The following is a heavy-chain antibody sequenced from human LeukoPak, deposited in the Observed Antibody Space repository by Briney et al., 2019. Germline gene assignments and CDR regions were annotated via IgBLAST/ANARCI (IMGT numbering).Heavy chain of an antibody. CDR1: GFTVSSNY. CDR2: IYSGGST. J-gene: IGHJ6*02. V-gene: IGHV3-66*01. CDR3: ASLNVSSGYYYYYYYGMDV. D-gene: IGHD3-22*01. Sequence: PGGSLRLSCAASGFTVSSNYMSWVRQAPGKGLEWVSVIYSGGSTYYADSVKGRFTTSRDNSKNTLYLQMNSLRAEDTAVYYCASLNVSSGYYYYYYYGMDVWGQGTTVTVSS.